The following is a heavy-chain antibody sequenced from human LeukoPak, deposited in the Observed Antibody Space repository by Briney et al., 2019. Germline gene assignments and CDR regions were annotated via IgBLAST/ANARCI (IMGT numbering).Heavy chain of an antibody. J-gene: IGHJ5*02. CDR3: ARDLSSGWYESWFDP. Sequence: PSETLSLTCTVSGGSISSYYWSWIRQPPGKGLEWIGYIYYSGSTNYNPSLKSRVTISVDTSKNQFSLKLSSVTAADTAVYYCARDLSSGWYESWFDPWGQGTLVTVSS. V-gene: IGHV4-59*01. CDR2: IYYSGST. D-gene: IGHD6-19*01. CDR1: GGSISSYY.